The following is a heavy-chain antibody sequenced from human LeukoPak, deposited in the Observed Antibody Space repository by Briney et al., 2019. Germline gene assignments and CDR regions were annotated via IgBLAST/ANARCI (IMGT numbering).Heavy chain of an antibody. Sequence: SVKVSCKASGGTFSSYAISWVRQAPGQGLEWMGRIIPIFGTANYAQKFQGRVTITTDESTSTAYMEMSSLRSEDTAVYYCARDSSGWYDANYYYYMDVWGKGTTVTVSS. V-gene: IGHV1-69*05. CDR2: IIPIFGTA. D-gene: IGHD6-19*01. J-gene: IGHJ6*03. CDR3: ARDSSGWYDANYYYYMDV. CDR1: GGTFSSYA.